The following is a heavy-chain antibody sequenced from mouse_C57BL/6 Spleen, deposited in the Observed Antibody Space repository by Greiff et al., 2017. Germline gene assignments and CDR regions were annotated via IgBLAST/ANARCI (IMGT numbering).Heavy chain of an antibody. CDR3: TGGTTVVAEYYFDY. J-gene: IGHJ2*01. CDR2: IRLKSDNYAT. Sequence: EVTVEESGGGLVQPGGSMKLSCVASGFTFSNYWMNWVRQSPEKGLEWVAQIRLKSDNYATHYAESVKGRFTISRDDSKSSVYLQMNNLRAEDTGIYYCTGGTTVVAEYYFDYWGQGTTLTVSS. D-gene: IGHD1-1*01. V-gene: IGHV6-3*01. CDR1: GFTFSNYW.